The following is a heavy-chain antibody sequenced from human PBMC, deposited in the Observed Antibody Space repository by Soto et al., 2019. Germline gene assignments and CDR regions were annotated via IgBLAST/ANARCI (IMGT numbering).Heavy chain of an antibody. CDR3: AIEDYFDSGGFPI. CDR2: IYDSGST. CDR1: GGSISSYY. J-gene: IGHJ4*02. Sequence: SETLSLTCTVSGGSISSYYWSWIRQPPGKGLEWIGYIYDSGSTKYNPSLKSRVTISVDTTNNQFYLRLSYVTAADTAVYYCAIEDYFDSGGFPIWGQGTLVTVSS. D-gene: IGHD3-22*01. V-gene: IGHV4-59*01.